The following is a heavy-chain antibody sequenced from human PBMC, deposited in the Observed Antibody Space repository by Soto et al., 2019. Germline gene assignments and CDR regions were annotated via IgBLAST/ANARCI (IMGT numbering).Heavy chain of an antibody. J-gene: IGHJ4*02. CDR1: GYTFTRYA. D-gene: IGHD2-21*02. Sequence: ASVKDSCKASGYTFTRYAMHWVRQAPGQRLEWMGWINAGNGNTKYSQKFQGRVTITRDTSASTAYMELSSLRSEDTAVYYCARSIVVVTALDYWGQGTLVTVSS. CDR3: ARSIVVVTALDY. V-gene: IGHV1-3*01. CDR2: INAGNGNT.